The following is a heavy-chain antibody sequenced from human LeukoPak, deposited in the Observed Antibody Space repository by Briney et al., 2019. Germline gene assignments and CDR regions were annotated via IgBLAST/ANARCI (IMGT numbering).Heavy chain of an antibody. CDR2: ISSSRSTT. D-gene: IGHD6-13*01. CDR1: GFTFSNSG. CDR3: ARDGVPSANSSSWYRIDY. J-gene: IGHJ4*02. V-gene: IGHV3-48*01. Sequence: GGSLRLSCAVSGFTFSNSGMNWVRQAPGKGLEWVSYISSSRSTTYYADSVKGRFTISRDNAKNSLYLQMNSLRAEDTAVYYCARDGVPSANSSSWYRIDYWGQGTLVTVSS.